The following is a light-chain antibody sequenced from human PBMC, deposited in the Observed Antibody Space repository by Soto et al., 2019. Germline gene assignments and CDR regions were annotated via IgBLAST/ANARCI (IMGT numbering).Light chain of an antibody. CDR3: QAWDDTTGVV. CDR1: DLGNRY. CDR2: LDT. Sequence: SYELTQPPSVSVSPGQTASITCSGGDLGNRYACWYQQKPGQSPVLVIYLDTKRPSGIPERFSGSNSGNTATLTNSGTQAVDEADYYCQAWDDTTGVVFGGGTKVTVL. V-gene: IGLV3-1*01. J-gene: IGLJ2*01.